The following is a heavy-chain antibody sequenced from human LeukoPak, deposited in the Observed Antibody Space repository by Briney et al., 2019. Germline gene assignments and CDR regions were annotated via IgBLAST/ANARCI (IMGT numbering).Heavy chain of an antibody. CDR1: GFTFSSYW. V-gene: IGHV3-74*01. D-gene: IGHD7-27*01. J-gene: IGHJ4*02. CDR3: ARIPKTGGYFDY. CDR2: INSDGSST. Sequence: GGSLRLSCAASGFTFSSYWMHWVRQAPGKGLVWVSRINSDGSSTSYADSVKGRFTISRDNAKNTLYLQMNSLRAEDTAVYYCARIPKTGGYFDYWGQGTLVTVSS.